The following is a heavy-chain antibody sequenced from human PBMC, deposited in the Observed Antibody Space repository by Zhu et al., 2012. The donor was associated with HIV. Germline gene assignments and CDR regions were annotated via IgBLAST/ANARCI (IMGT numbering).Heavy chain of an antibody. Sequence: QVQLQESGPGLLKPSQTLSLSCNVSGGSITSGDYYWSWIRQSPGKGLEWIGYIYYSGSTHYNPSLKSRLTILLDMSKNRFLLVLTSVTAADTAMYYCARVHKEGTFHFDYWGREPWSPSPQ. V-gene: IGHV4-30-4*08. J-gene: IGHJ4*02. D-gene: IGHD3-3*02. CDR1: GGSITSGDYY. CDR2: IYYSGST. CDR3: ARVHKEGTFHFDY.